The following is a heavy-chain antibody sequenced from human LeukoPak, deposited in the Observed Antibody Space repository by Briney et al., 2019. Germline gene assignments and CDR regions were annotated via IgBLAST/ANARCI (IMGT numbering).Heavy chain of an antibody. Sequence: GGSLSLSCAASGFTFSSYSMNWVRQAPGKGLEWVSYISSSSNTIYYADSVKGRFTISRDNAKNSLYLQMNSLRAEDTAVYYCVPSYCSSTSCYHYFDYWGQGTLVTVSS. J-gene: IGHJ4*02. V-gene: IGHV3-48*01. CDR3: VPSYCSSTSCYHYFDY. CDR2: ISSSSNTI. CDR1: GFTFSSYS. D-gene: IGHD2-2*01.